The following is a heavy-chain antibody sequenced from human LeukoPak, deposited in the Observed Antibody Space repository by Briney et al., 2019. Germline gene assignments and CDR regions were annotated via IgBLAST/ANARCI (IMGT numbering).Heavy chain of an antibody. CDR1: GGSLSSSSYY. CDR2: IYYSGST. D-gene: IGHD2-2*01. Sequence: SETLSLTCTVSGGSLSSSSYYWGWIRQPPGKGLEWIGSIYYSGSTYYNPSLKSRVTISVDTSKNQFSLKLSSVTAADTAVYYCARVAVVPAATAQTPYYYYYYMDVWGKGTTVTVSS. J-gene: IGHJ6*03. CDR3: ARVAVVPAATAQTPYYYYYYMDV. V-gene: IGHV4-39*07.